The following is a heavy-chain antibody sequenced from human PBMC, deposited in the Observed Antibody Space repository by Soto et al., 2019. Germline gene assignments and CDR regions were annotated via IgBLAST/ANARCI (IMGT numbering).Heavy chain of an antibody. CDR1: GFTFSSYW. CDR2: INSDGSST. D-gene: IGHD2-15*01. CDR3: ARGHEYCSGGSCYLFDY. V-gene: IGHV3-74*01. J-gene: IGHJ4*02. Sequence: GGSLRLSCAASGFTFSSYWMHWVRQAPGKGLVWVSRINSDGSSTSYADSVKGRFTISRDNAKNTLYLQMNSLRAEDTAVYYCARGHEYCSGGSCYLFDYWGQGTLVTDSS.